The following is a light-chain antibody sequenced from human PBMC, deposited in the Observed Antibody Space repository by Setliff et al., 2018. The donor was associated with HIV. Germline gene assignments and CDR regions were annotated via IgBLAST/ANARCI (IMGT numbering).Light chain of an antibody. CDR2: SVS. Sequence: QSVLTQPRSVSGSPGQSVTISCTGTNSDVGGYNYVSWYQQHPGKAPKLMIYSVSKRPSGVPDRFSGSKSGNTASLTISGLQAEDEADYYCCSYAGSYTYVFGTGTKVTVL. CDR1: NSDVGGYNY. V-gene: IGLV2-11*01. J-gene: IGLJ1*01. CDR3: CSYAGSYTYV.